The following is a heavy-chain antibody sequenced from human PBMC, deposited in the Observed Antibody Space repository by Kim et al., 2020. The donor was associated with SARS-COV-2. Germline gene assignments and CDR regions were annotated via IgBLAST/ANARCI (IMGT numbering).Heavy chain of an antibody. V-gene: IGHV4-59*08. CDR2: IYYSGST. CDR3: ARHLSMGRWLQSRYWYFDL. D-gene: IGHD5-12*01. J-gene: IGHJ2*01. Sequence: SETLSLTCTVSGGSISSYYWSWIRQPPGKGLEWIGYIYYSGSTNYNPSLKSRVTISVDTSKNQFSLKLSSVTAADTAVYYCARHLSMGRWLQSRYWYFDLWGRGTLVTVSS. CDR1: GGSISSYY.